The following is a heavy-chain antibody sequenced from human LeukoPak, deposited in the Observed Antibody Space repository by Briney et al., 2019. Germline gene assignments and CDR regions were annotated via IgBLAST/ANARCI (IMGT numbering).Heavy chain of an antibody. CDR2: IWYDGSNK. V-gene: IGHV3-33*01. CDR1: GFTFSSYG. J-gene: IGHJ6*03. Sequence: PGRSLRLSCAASGFTFSSYGMHWVRQAPGKGLEWVAVIWYDGSNKYYADSVKGRFTISRDNSKNTLYLQMNSLRAEDTAVYYCTGGRPTDYYYYYMDVGAKGTTVTVPS. D-gene: IGHD3-16*01. CDR3: TGGRPTDYYYYYMDV.